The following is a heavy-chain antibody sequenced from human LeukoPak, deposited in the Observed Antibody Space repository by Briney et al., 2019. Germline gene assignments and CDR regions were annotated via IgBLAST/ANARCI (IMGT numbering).Heavy chain of an antibody. Sequence: SLRLSCTTSGFAFDDFAMSWVRQPAGKGLEWVGFIRRRAYGGAAEYAASVKGRFIICRDDSKCISYLQMNSLKTQDTAVYYCSRNGLVDFDYWGEGSRVIVSP. CDR1: GFAFDDFA. J-gene: IGHJ4*02. V-gene: IGHV3-49*04. CDR3: SRNGLVDFDY. CDR2: IRRRAYGGAA.